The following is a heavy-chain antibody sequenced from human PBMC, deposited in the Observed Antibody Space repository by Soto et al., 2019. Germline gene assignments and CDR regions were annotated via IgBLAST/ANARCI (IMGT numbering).Heavy chain of an antibody. CDR2: IFPRDSDT. CDR1: GYTFTNYW. CDR3: VRPNFGALTHFDF. V-gene: IGHV5-51*01. J-gene: IGHJ4*02. D-gene: IGHD3-16*01. Sequence: PGESLKISCKAIGYTFTNYWIGWVRQTPGKGLEWMGIIFPRDSDTRYNPSFEGQVTVSADESISTAYLQWNTLKASDTAMYYCVRPNFGALTHFDFWGQGTLVTVSS.